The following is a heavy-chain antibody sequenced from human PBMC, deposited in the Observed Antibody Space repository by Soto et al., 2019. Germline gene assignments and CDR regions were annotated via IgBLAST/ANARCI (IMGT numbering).Heavy chain of an antibody. CDR2: IIPILGIA. CDR3: ARGGRSSGSYDWSYDY. CDR1: GGTFSSYT. Sequence: SVKVSCKASGGTFSSYTISWVRQAPGQGLEWMGRIIPILGIANYAQKFQGRVTITADKSTSTAYMELRSLRSDDTAVYYCARGGRSSGSYDWSYDYWGQGTLVTVSS. D-gene: IGHD1-26*01. J-gene: IGHJ4*02. V-gene: IGHV1-69*02.